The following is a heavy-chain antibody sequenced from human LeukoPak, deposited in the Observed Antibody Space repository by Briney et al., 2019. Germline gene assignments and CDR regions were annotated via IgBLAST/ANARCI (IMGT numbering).Heavy chain of an antibody. CDR2: ISGSGGST. J-gene: IGHJ3*02. CDR3: AKSNRYCSSTSCYVEDI. Sequence: PGGSLRLSCAASGFTFSSYAMSWVRQAPGKGLEWVSAISGSGGSTYYADSVKGRFTISRDNSKNTLYLQMNSLRAEDTAVYYCAKSNRYCSSTSCYVEDIWGQGTMVTVSS. D-gene: IGHD2-2*01. V-gene: IGHV3-23*01. CDR1: GFTFSSYA.